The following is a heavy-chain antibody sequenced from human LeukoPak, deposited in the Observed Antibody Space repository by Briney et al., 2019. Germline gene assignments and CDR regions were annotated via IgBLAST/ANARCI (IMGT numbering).Heavy chain of an antibody. CDR1: GGTLSSYA. V-gene: IGHV1-69*05. J-gene: IGHJ6*03. D-gene: IGHD3-22*01. CDR3: ARGVVITGYYYYYMDV. CDR2: TIPIFGTA. Sequence: SVKVSCNASGGTLSSYATSRVRQAPGQGLQWMGGTIPIFGTANYAQKFQGRVTITTDESTSTAYMELSSLRSEDTAVYYCARGVVITGYYYYYMDVWGKGTTVTVSS.